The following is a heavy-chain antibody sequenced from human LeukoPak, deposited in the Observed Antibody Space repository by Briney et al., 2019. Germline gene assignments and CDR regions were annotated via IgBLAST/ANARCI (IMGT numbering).Heavy chain of an antibody. J-gene: IGHJ4*02. D-gene: IGHD5-18*01. CDR2: IYYSGST. Sequence: SETLSLTCTVSGGSISSYYWSWIRQPPGKGLEWVGYIYYSGSTNYNLSLKSRVTISVDTSKNQFSLKLSSVTAADTAVYYCARGGYSYGYALDYWGQGTLVTVSS. CDR3: ARGGYSYGYALDY. V-gene: IGHV4-59*01. CDR1: GGSISSYY.